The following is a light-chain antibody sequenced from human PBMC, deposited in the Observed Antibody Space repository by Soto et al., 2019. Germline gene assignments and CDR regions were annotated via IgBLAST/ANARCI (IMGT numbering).Light chain of an antibody. V-gene: IGLV1-44*01. Sequence: QTVVTQPPSASGTPGQRVTISCSGSSSNIGSNTVNWYQQLPGTAPKLLIYSNNQRPSGVPDRFSGSKSGTSASLAISGLQSDEEADYYCAAGDDSLNGVVFGGGTKVT. J-gene: IGLJ2*01. CDR2: SNN. CDR1: SSNIGSNT. CDR3: AAGDDSLNGVV.